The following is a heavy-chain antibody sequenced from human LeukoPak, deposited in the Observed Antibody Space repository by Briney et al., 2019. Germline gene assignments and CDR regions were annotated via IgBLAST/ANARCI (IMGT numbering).Heavy chain of an antibody. CDR2: IIPILGIA. D-gene: IGHD5-18*01. J-gene: IGHJ4*02. V-gene: IGHV1-69*04. Sequence: SVKVSCKASGGTFSSYAISWVRQAPGQGLEWMGRIIPILGIANYAQKFQGRVTITADKSTSTAYMELSGLRSEDTAVYYCARDSYGYGYFDYWGQGTLVTVSS. CDR3: ARDSYGYGYFDY. CDR1: GGTFSSYA.